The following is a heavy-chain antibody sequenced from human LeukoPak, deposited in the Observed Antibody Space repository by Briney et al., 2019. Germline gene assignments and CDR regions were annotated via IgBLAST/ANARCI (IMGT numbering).Heavy chain of an antibody. D-gene: IGHD4-17*01. V-gene: IGHV3-73*01. CDR2: IRSKANTYAT. J-gene: IGHJ4*02. CDR1: GFTFSGSA. Sequence: GGSLRLSCATSGFTFSGSALRWVRQASGKGLEWLGRIRSKANTYATSYAASVKGRFTISRDDSKNTAYLQMNSLKTEDTAVYYCTSPNDYGDEYYFDFWGQGTLVTVSS. CDR3: TSPNDYGDEYYFDF.